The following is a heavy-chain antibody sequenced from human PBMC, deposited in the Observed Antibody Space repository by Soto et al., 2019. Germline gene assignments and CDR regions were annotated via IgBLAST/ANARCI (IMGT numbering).Heavy chain of an antibody. D-gene: IGHD2-15*01. J-gene: IGHJ3*02. CDR2: IYYSGST. Sequence: PSETLSLTCTVSGGSISSGDYYWSWIRQPPGKGLEWIGYIYYSGSTYYNPSLKSRVTISVDTSKNQFSLKLSSVTAADTAVYYCARVGEEYCSGGSCCKNKFRFGAFDIWGQGTMVTVSS. V-gene: IGHV4-30-4*01. CDR3: ARVGEEYCSGGSCCKNKFRFGAFDI. CDR1: GGSISSGDYY.